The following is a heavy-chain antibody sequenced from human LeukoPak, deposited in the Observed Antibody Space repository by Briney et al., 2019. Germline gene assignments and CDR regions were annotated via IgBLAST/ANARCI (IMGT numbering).Heavy chain of an antibody. CDR3: ARLSSVDYSSFDI. CDR1: GGSISSSNW. D-gene: IGHD6-13*01. Sequence: SETLSLTCAVSGGSISSSNWWSWVRQPPGKGLEWIGEIYHSGSTNYNPSLKSRVTISVDKSKNQFSLKLSSVTAADTAVYYCARLSSVDYSSFDIWGQRTMVTVSS. V-gene: IGHV4-4*02. CDR2: IYHSGST. J-gene: IGHJ3*02.